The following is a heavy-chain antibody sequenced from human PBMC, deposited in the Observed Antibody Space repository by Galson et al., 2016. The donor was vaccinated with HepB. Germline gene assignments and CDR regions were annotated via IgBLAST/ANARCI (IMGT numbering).Heavy chain of an antibody. V-gene: IGHV3-21*01. CDR3: ARDLRGMIRFFDWSTHFDS. CDR2: ISGTSTYI. CDR1: GFTFNTYS. Sequence: SLRLSCAASGFTFNTYSMNWVRQAPGKGLEWVSSISGTSTYIYYADSVKGRFTISRDNAKNSLYLQMNNVRAEDTAVYYCARDLRGMIRFFDWSTHFDSWGQGTQVTVSS. J-gene: IGHJ4*02. D-gene: IGHD3-9*01.